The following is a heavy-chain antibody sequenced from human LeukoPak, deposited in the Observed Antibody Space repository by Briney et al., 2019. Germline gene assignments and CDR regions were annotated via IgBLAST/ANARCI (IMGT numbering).Heavy chain of an antibody. V-gene: IGHV1-69*01. J-gene: IGHJ6*03. CDR3: ARVGEVVVAATRDYYYYYYMDV. Sequence: SVKVSCKASGGTFSSYAISWVRQAPGQGLEWMGGIIPIFGTANYAQKFQSRVTITADESTSTDYMELSSLRSEDTAVYYCARVGEVVVAATRDYYYYYYMDVWGKGTTVTVSS. D-gene: IGHD2-15*01. CDR1: GGTFSSYA. CDR2: IIPIFGTA.